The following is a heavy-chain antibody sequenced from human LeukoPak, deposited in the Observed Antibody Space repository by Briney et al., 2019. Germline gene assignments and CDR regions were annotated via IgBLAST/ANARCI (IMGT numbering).Heavy chain of an antibody. CDR1: GFXVSSNY. CDR2: IYSGGST. D-gene: IGHD5-24*01. Sequence: GGSLRLSCAASGFXVSSNYMSWVRQAPGKGLEWVSVIYSGGSTYYADSVKGRFTISRDNSKNTLYLQMNSLRAEDTAVYYCARDWESGGEMATMNDYWGQGTLVTVSS. CDR3: ARDWESGGEMATMNDY. V-gene: IGHV3-53*01. J-gene: IGHJ4*02.